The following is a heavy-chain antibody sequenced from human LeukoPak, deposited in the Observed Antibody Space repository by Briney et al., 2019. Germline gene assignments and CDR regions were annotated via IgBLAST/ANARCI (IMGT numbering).Heavy chain of an antibody. Sequence: SVKVSCKASGGTFISYAISWVRQAPGQGLEWMGGIIPIFGTANYAQKFQGRVTITADESTSTAYMELSSLRSEGTAVYYCARGYDSSGYYWASPFDYWGQGTLVTVSS. CDR3: ARGYDSSGYYWASPFDY. CDR1: GGTFISYA. J-gene: IGHJ4*02. D-gene: IGHD3-22*01. V-gene: IGHV1-69*01. CDR2: IIPIFGTA.